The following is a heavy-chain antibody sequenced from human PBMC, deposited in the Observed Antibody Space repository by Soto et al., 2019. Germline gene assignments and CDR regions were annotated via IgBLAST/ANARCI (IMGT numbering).Heavy chain of an antibody. CDR1: GFTFSSYA. J-gene: IGHJ6*02. V-gene: IGHV3-23*01. CDR2: ISGSGGST. D-gene: IGHD6-13*01. CDR3: AKDFSWGEGSSWYPIYYYGMDV. Sequence: EVQLLESGGGLVQPGGSLRLSCAASGFTFSSYAMSWVRQAPGKGLEWVSAISGSGGSTYYADSVEGRFTISRDNSKNTLYLQMNSLRAEDTAVYYCAKDFSWGEGSSWYPIYYYGMDVWGQGTTVTVSS.